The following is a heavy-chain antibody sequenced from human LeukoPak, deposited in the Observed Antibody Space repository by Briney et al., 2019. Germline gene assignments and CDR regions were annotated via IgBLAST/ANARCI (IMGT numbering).Heavy chain of an antibody. CDR1: GGSISSYY. V-gene: IGHV4-59*12. Sequence: SETLSLTCTVSGGSISSYYWSWIRQPPGKGLEWIGYICYSGSTNYNPSLKSRVTISVDTSKNQFSLKLSSVTAADTAVYYCARGSGGPARDYYYGMDVWGQGTTVTVSS. D-gene: IGHD6-6*01. CDR3: ARGSGGPARDYYYGMDV. J-gene: IGHJ6*02. CDR2: ICYSGST.